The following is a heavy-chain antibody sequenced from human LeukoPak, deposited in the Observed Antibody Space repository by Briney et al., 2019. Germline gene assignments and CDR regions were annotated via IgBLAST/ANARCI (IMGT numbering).Heavy chain of an antibody. CDR3: ARAGNYYSEY. D-gene: IGHD3-10*01. J-gene: IGHJ4*02. CDR1: GFTFRTYW. V-gene: IGHV3-74*01. Sequence: PGGSLRLSCAASGFTFRTYWMHWVRQTPGQGLVWVSRINSDGSTTNYADSVKGRFTVSRDNAQSTLYLQMSSLRAEDTAVYYCARAGNYYSEYWGQGALVTVSS. CDR2: INSDGSTT.